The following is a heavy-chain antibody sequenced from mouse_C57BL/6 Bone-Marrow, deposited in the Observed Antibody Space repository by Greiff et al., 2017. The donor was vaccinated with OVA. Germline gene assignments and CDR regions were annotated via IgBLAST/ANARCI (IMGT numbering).Heavy chain of an antibody. D-gene: IGHD2-12*01. Sequence: EVKLVESGGGLVQPGGSMKLSCAASGFTFSDAWMDWVRQSPEKGLEWVAEIRNKANNHATYYAESVKGRFTISRDDSKSSVYLQMNSLRAEDTGIYYCTRGALRQFSSYWYFDVWGTGTTVTVSS. CDR3: TRGALRQFSSYWYFDV. V-gene: IGHV6-6*01. CDR1: GFTFSDAW. J-gene: IGHJ1*03. CDR2: IRNKANNHAT.